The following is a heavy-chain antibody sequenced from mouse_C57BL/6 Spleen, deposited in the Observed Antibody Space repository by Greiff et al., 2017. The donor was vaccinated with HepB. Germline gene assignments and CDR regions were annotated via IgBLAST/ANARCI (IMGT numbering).Heavy chain of an antibody. CDR1: GYTFTDHP. D-gene: IGHD2-4*01. CDR3: ARGEVYEYGWYVDV. V-gene: IGHV1-78*01. CDR2: IYPSDGST. J-gene: IGHJ1*03. Sequence: VQLQQSDAVLVKPGASVKISCKVSGYTFTDHPIHWMKQSPDQGLDRIGYIYPSDGSTKYNEKFKGKATLTADISSSTAYMQLNSLTSEDSAVYFWARGEVYEYGWYVDVWGTGTTVTVSS.